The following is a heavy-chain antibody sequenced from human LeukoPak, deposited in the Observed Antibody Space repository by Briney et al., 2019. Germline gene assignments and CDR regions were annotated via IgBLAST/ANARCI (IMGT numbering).Heavy chain of an antibody. J-gene: IGHJ6*03. CDR2: INPNSGGT. Sequence: ASVRVSCKASGYTFTSYGISWVRQAPGQGLECMGWINPNSGGTNYAQKFQGRVTMTRDTSISTAYMELSRLRSDDTAVYYCARGVVPAAIQDYYMDVWGKGTTVTVSS. V-gene: IGHV1-2*02. CDR1: GYTFTSYG. D-gene: IGHD2-2*01. CDR3: ARGVVPAAIQDYYMDV.